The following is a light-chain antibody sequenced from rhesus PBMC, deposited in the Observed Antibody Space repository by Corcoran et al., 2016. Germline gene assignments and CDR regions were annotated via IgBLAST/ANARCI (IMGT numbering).Light chain of an antibody. CDR3: SSYAGSATYI. V-gene: IGLV2-32*02. J-gene: IGLJ1*01. CDR1: RSDIGGYNY. CDR2: EVS. Sequence: QAALTQPRSVSGSPGQSVTISCTGTRSDIGGYNYVSWYQQHPGKAPKLMIYEVSKRPSGVSDRFSGSKSGNTASLTISGLQAEDEADYYCSSYAGSATYIFGSGTRLTVL.